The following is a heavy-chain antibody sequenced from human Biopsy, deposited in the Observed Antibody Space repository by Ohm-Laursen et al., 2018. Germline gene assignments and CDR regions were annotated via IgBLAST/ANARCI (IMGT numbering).Heavy chain of an antibody. Sequence: SLRLSCSASGFTFSNYGMHWVRQAPGKGLEWLAVIWYDGSNKYYGDSVQGRFTISRDNSKNTVYLQMNSLRAEDTACYYCAKEGPPKDESSSFHSWGQGTLVTVSS. D-gene: IGHD6-13*01. CDR2: IWYDGSNK. V-gene: IGHV3-33*06. J-gene: IGHJ4*02. CDR3: AKEGPPKDESSSFHS. CDR1: GFTFSNYG.